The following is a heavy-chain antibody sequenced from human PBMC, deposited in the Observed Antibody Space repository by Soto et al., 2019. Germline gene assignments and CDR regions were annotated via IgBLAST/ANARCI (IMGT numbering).Heavy chain of an antibody. CDR2: IWYDGSNK. Sequence: QVQLVESGGGVVQPGRSLRLSCAASGFTFSSYGMHWVRQAPGKGLEWVAVIWYDGSNKYYADSVKGRFTISRDNSKNTLYLQMNSLRAEDTAVYYCAREFSDFGVAHYFDYWGQGTLVTVSS. D-gene: IGHD3-3*01. CDR3: AREFSDFGVAHYFDY. V-gene: IGHV3-33*01. CDR1: GFTFSSYG. J-gene: IGHJ4*02.